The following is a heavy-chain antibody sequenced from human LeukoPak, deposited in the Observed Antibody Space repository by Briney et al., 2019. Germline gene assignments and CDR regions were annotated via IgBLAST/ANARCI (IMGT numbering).Heavy chain of an antibody. CDR3: AREGGSPPGYYYYYMDV. Sequence: GGSLRLSCAASAFTFSSYSMNWVRQAPGKGLEGVSSISSSSSYIYYADSVKGRFAISRDNAKNSLYLQMNSLRAEDTAVYYCAREGGSPPGYYYYYMDVWGKGTTVTVSS. J-gene: IGHJ6*03. V-gene: IGHV3-21*01. CDR2: ISSSSSYI. CDR1: AFTFSSYS.